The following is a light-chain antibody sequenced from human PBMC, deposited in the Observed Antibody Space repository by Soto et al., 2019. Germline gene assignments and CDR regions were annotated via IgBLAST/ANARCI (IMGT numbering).Light chain of an antibody. V-gene: IGKV1-5*03. J-gene: IGKJ1*01. Sequence: DIQMAQSPSTLSASVGAGVTITCRASQSISTWLAWYQHKAGKAPKLLIYKASNLESGVPSSFSGSGSRTEFTLIICSLHPEDCATYYCQQYNTYSFGQGTKVEIK. CDR2: KAS. CDR3: QQYNTYS. CDR1: QSISTW.